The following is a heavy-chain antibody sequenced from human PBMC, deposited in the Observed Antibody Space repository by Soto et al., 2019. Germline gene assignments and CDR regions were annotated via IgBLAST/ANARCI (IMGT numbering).Heavy chain of an antibody. CDR1: GFTFSSYA. D-gene: IGHD6-6*01. Sequence: QVPLVESGGGAVQPGRSLRLSCAASGFTFSSYAMHWVRQAPGKGLEWVAVISYDGSNKYYADSVKGRFTISRDNSKNTLYLQMNSLRAEDTAVYYCARDGSSGYSSSSRGFDYWGQGTLVTVSS. CDR2: ISYDGSNK. V-gene: IGHV3-30-3*01. CDR3: ARDGSSGYSSSSRGFDY. J-gene: IGHJ4*02.